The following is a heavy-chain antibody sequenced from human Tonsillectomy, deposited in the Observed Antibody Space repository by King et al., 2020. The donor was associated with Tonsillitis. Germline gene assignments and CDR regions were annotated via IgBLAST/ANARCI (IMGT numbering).Heavy chain of an antibody. J-gene: IGHJ5*02. CDR2: IYYSVST. CDR1: GGSISSGGFH. CDR3: ARGDYDSSGYDWFDP. V-gene: IGHV4-31*03. Sequence: QLQESGPGLVKPSQTLSLTCTVSGGSISSGGFHWSWIRQHPGKGLKWIGYIYYSVSTFYNPSLKSRVTMSVDSSKNQFSLKLSSVTAADTAVYYCARGDYDSSGYDWFDPWGQGTLVTVSS. D-gene: IGHD3-22*01.